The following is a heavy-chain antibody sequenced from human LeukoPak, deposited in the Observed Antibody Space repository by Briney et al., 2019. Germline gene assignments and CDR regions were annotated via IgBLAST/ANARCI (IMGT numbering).Heavy chain of an antibody. CDR1: GFSFSNYW. CDR2: IKQDGSEK. D-gene: IGHD6-19*01. J-gene: IGHJ4*02. Sequence: GGSLRLSCAASGFSFSNYWMSWVRQAPGKGREWVANIKQDGSEKYYVDSVKGRFTISRDNAKNSLYLQMNSLRAEDTAVYYCARASEYSSGWYGYWGQGTLVTVSS. CDR3: ARASEYSSGWYGY. V-gene: IGHV3-7*01.